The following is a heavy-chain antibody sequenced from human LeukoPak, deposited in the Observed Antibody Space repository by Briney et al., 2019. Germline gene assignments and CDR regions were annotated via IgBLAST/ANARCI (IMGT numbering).Heavy chain of an antibody. V-gene: IGHV4-39*07. CDR3: ARGVWQWLANGGMDV. CDR1: GGSISSSSYY. Sequence: SETLSLTCTVSGGSISSSSYYWGWIRQPPGKGLEWIGSIYYSGSTYYNPSLKSRVTISVDTSKNQFSLKLSSVTAADTAVYYCARGVWQWLANGGMDVWGQGTTVTVSS. CDR2: IYYSGST. D-gene: IGHD6-19*01. J-gene: IGHJ6*02.